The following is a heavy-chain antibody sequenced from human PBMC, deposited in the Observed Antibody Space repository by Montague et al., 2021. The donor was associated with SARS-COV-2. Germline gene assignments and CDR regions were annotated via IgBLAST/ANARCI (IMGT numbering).Heavy chain of an antibody. J-gene: IGHJ3*02. D-gene: IGHD3-10*01. CDR3: ARGSYGSGSYHAFDI. CDR1: GDSFNSPKYY. Sequence: SETLSLTCTVSGDSFNSPKYYCAWIRQPPGKGLEWIGSSYYSGTTYDNPSLRSQVTISVDTSKTQFSLKMNSVTAADTAVYYCARGSYGSGSYHAFDIWSQGTEVAVSS. V-gene: IGHV4-39*01. CDR2: SYYSGTT.